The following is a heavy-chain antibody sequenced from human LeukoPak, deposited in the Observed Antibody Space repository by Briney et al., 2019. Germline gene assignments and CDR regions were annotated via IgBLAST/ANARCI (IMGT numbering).Heavy chain of an antibody. V-gene: IGHV1-8*01. CDR2: MNPNSGNT. CDR1: GYTFTSYD. J-gene: IGHJ6*02. Sequence: ASVKVSCKASGYTFTSYDINWVRQATGQGLEWMGWMNPNSGNTGYAQKFQGRVTMTRNTSISTAYMELSSLRSEDTAVYYCARGDSDQEGRYYDILTGYHYGMDVWGQGTTVTVSS. CDR3: ARGDSDQEGRYYDILTGYHYGMDV. D-gene: IGHD3-9*01.